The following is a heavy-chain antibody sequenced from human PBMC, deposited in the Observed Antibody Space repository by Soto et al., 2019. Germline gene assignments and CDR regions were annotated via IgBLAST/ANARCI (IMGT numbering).Heavy chain of an antibody. V-gene: IGHV4-34*01. CDR1: GGSFSGYY. D-gene: IGHD4-4*01. J-gene: IGHJ6*03. CDR2: INHSGSI. Sequence: QVQLQQWGAGLLKPSETLSLTCAVYGGSFSGYYWSWIRQPPGEGLEWIGEINHSGSINYSPSLKSRVTISVDTSKNQFSLKVSSVTAADAAVYYCARGYNNRAGYHFYMDVWGKGTTVTVSS. CDR3: ARGYNNRAGYHFYMDV.